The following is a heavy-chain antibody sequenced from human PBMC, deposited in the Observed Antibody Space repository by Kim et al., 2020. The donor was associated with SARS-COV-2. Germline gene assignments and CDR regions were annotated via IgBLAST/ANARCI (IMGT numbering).Heavy chain of an antibody. CDR2: ISGSGGST. V-gene: IGHV3-23*01. D-gene: IGHD5-12*01. Sequence: GGSLRLSCAASGFTFSSYAMSWVRQAPGKGLEWVSAISGSGGSTYYADSVKGRFTISRDNSKNTLYLQMNSLRAEDTAVYYCARRGYSGYGSFDYWGQGTLVTVSS. CDR1: GFTFSSYA. CDR3: ARRGYSGYGSFDY. J-gene: IGHJ4*02.